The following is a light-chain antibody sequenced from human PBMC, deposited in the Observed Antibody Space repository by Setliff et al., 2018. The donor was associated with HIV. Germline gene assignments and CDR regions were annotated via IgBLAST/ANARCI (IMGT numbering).Light chain of an antibody. CDR3: QSYDSSLGGYV. Sequence: QSALTQPPSVSGAPGQRVTISCTGRSSNIGAGYDVHWYQQLPGTAPKLLIYGNLNRPSGVPDRFSGSKSGSSAPLAITGLQAGDDTEYYCQSYDSSLGGYVFGAGTKVTVL. CDR2: GNL. V-gene: IGLV1-40*01. J-gene: IGLJ1*01. CDR1: SSNIGAGYD.